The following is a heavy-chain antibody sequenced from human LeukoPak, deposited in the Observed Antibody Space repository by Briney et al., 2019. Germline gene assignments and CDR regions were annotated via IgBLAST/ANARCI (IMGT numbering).Heavy chain of an antibody. J-gene: IGHJ4*02. Sequence: ASVKVSCKASGYTFTGYYMHWVRQAPGQGLEWMGWINPNSGGTYYAQKFQGRVTMTRDTSISSAYMELSSLRSDDTAVYYCARDRRRETYYDFWSGFEYWGQGTLVTVSS. V-gene: IGHV1-2*02. CDR3: ARDRRRETYYDFWSGFEY. D-gene: IGHD3-3*01. CDR1: GYTFTGYY. CDR2: INPNSGGT.